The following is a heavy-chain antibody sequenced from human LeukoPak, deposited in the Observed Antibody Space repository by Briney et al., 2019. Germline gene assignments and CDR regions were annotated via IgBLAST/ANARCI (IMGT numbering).Heavy chain of an antibody. CDR1: GFTFSSYA. Sequence: PGGSLRLSCAASGFTFSSYAMSWVRQAPGKGLEWVSAISGSGGSTYYADSVKGRFTISRDNSKNMLYLQMNSLRAEDTAVYYCAKDGAVLRYFDWLPSDYFDYWGQGTLVTVSS. V-gene: IGHV3-23*01. CDR2: ISGSGGST. CDR3: AKDGAVLRYFDWLPSDYFDY. D-gene: IGHD3-9*01. J-gene: IGHJ4*02.